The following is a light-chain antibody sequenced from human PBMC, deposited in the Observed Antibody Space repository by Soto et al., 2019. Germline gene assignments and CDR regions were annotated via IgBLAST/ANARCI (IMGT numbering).Light chain of an antibody. CDR2: EVS. J-gene: IGLJ2*01. Sequence: ALTQPASVSGSPGQSITISCTGTSGDVGSYNLVSWYQQHPGKAPKLMIYEVSQRPSGVSNRFSGSKSGNTASLTISGLQAEDEADYYCCSYAGTSNVVFGGGTKLTVL. CDR1: SGDVGSYNL. V-gene: IGLV2-23*02. CDR3: CSYAGTSNVV.